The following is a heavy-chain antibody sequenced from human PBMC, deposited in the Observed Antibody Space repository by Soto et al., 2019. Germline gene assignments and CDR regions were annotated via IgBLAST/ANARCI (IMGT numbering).Heavy chain of an antibody. D-gene: IGHD6-13*01. CDR3: ARALSSSGGRRGRDYYSYGMDV. CDR1: GGTFSSYA. J-gene: IGHJ6*02. V-gene: IGHV1-69*01. Sequence: QVQLVQSGAEVKKPGSSVKVSCKASGGTFSSYAISWVRQAPGQGLEWMGGIIPIFGTANYAQKFQGRVTIAADESTSTAYMELSSLRSEDTAVYYCARALSSSGGRRGRDYYSYGMDVWGQGTTVTVSS. CDR2: IIPIFGTA.